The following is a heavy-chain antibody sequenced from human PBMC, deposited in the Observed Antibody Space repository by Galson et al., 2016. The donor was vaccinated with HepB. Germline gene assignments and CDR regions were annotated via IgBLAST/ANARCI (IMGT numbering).Heavy chain of an antibody. D-gene: IGHD3-22*01. CDR1: GFSLSSDGMG. CDR3: VHSNLYKYDA. Sequence: PALVKPTQTLTLTCTFSGFSLSSDGMGVGWIRQPPGKTLEWLALIYWDDDYRYRPSVKSRLTLTKDTSKNQVVLRMTNMDPVDAATDYCVHSNLYKYDAWGQGILVTVSS. J-gene: IGHJ4*02. CDR2: IYWDDDY. V-gene: IGHV2-5*02.